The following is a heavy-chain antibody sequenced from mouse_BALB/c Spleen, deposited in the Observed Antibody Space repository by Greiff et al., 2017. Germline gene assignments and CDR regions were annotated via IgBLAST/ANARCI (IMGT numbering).Heavy chain of an antibody. CDR1: GYTFTSYY. CDR3: TRAGEIPYAY. J-gene: IGHJ3*01. V-gene: IGHV1S81*02. Sequence: VQLQQSGAELVKPGASVKLSCKASGYTFTSYYMYWVKQRPGQGLEWIGEINPSNGGTNFNEKFKSKATLTVDKSSSTAYMQLSSLTSEDSAVYYCTRAGEIPYAYWGQGTLVTGSA. CDR2: INPSNGGT.